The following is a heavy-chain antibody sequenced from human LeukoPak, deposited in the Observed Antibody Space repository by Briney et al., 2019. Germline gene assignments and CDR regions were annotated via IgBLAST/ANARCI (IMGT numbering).Heavy chain of an antibody. V-gene: IGHV1-8*01. CDR1: GYTFTSYD. J-gene: IGHJ4*02. CDR2: MNPNSGNT. CDR3: ARETPYCSGGSCYLHYFDY. D-gene: IGHD2-15*01. Sequence: GASVKISSKASGYTFTSYDINCVRHATGQGLEWRGCMNPNSGNTGYAQKFQGRVTMTRNTSISTAYMELSSLRSQDTAVYYCARETPYCSGGSCYLHYFDYWGQGTLVTVSS.